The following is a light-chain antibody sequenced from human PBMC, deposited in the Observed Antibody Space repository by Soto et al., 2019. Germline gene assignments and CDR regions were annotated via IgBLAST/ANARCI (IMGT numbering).Light chain of an antibody. J-gene: IGKJ1*01. CDR3: QQSYSTPPT. V-gene: IGKV1-39*01. CDR2: AAS. Sequence: DIQMTQSPSSLSASIGDRVTITCWASQSISNYLNWYQQKPGKAPKLLIYAASSLQSGVPSRFSGSGSGTDFTLTISSLQPEDFATYYCQQSYSTPPTFGQGTKVEIK. CDR1: QSISNY.